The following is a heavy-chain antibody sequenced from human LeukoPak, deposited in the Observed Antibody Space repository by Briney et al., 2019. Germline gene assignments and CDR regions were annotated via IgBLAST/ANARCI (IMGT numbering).Heavy chain of an antibody. CDR2: IYHRGST. Sequence: SETLSLTCTVSGYSISSGFYWGWIRQPPGKGLEWIGSIYHRGSTYYNPSLKGRVTISVDTSKNQFSLKLSSVTAADTAVYYCARLRAGRTHFVDYWGQGTLVTVSS. CDR1: GYSISSGFY. CDR3: ARLRAGRTHFVDY. J-gene: IGHJ4*02. V-gene: IGHV4-38-2*02. D-gene: IGHD6-19*01.